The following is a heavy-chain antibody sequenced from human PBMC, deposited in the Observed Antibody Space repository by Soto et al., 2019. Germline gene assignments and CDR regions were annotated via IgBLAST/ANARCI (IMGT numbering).Heavy chain of an antibody. CDR1: GYTFTSYY. D-gene: IGHD6-6*01. V-gene: IGHV1-46*01. CDR3: ARKISGGSSSRYNWFDP. CDR2: INPSGGST. Sequence: ASVKVSCKASGYTFTSYYMHWVRQAPGQGLEWMGIINPSGGSTSYAQKFQGRVTMTRNTSISTAYMELRSLRSDDTAVYYCARKISGGSSSRYNWFDPWGQGTLVTVSS. J-gene: IGHJ5*02.